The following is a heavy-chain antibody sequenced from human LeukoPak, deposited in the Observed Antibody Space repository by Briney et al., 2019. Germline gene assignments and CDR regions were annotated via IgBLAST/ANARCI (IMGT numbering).Heavy chain of an antibody. Sequence: SETLSLTCTVSGGSISSNSYYWGWIRQPPGKGLEWIGSIYYSGSTYYNPSLKSRVTISVDTSKNQFSLKLSSVTAADTAVYYCARHRGFLEWLPIYYFDYWGQGTLVTVSS. CDR2: IYYSGST. D-gene: IGHD3-3*01. J-gene: IGHJ4*02. CDR3: ARHRGFLEWLPIYYFDY. V-gene: IGHV4-39*01. CDR1: GGSISSNSYY.